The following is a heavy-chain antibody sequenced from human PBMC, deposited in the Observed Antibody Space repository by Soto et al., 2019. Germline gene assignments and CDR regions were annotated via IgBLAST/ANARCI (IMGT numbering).Heavy chain of an antibody. CDR3: ARFLDGYNNLYYFDY. Sequence: SETLSLTCTVSGGSISSYYWSWIRQPPGKGLEWIGYIYYSGSTNYNPSLKSRVTISVDTSKNQFSLKLSSVTAADTAVYYCARFLDGYNNLYYFDYWGQGTLVTVSS. CDR2: IYYSGST. D-gene: IGHD5-12*01. CDR1: GGSISSYY. V-gene: IGHV4-59*01. J-gene: IGHJ4*02.